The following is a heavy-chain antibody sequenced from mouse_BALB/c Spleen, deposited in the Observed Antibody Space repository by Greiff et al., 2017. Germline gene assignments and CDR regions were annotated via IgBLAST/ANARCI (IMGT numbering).Heavy chain of an antibody. Sequence: EVKVVESGPSLVKPSQTLSLTCSVTGDSITSGYWNWIRKFPGNKLEYMGYISYSGSTYYYPSLKSRISITRDTSKNQYYLQLNSVTTEDTATYYCARFYSTLYFDYWGQGTTLTVSA. V-gene: IGHV3-8*02. J-gene: IGHJ2*01. CDR3: ARFYSTLYFDY. D-gene: IGHD2-5*01. CDR2: ISYSGST. CDR1: GDSITSGY.